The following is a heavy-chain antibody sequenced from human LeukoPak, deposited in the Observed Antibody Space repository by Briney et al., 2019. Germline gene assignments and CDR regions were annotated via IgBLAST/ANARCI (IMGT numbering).Heavy chain of an antibody. Sequence: GGSLRLSCAASGFTFSSYGMHWVRQAPGKGLEWVAFIRYDGSNKYYADSVKGRFTISRDNSKSTLYLQMNSLRAEDTAVYYCAKRQRPRWLQAHFDYWGQGTLVTVSS. J-gene: IGHJ4*02. CDR2: IRYDGSNK. V-gene: IGHV3-30*02. CDR3: AKRQRPRWLQAHFDY. CDR1: GFTFSSYG. D-gene: IGHD5-24*01.